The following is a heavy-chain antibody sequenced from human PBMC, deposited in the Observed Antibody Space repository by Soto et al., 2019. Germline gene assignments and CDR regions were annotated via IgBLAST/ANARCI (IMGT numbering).Heavy chain of an antibody. CDR1: GGTLSNYA. D-gene: IGHD2-8*01. CDR2: IIPIFDTT. Sequence: SVKVSCKASGGTLSNYAISWVRQAPGHGLEWMGGIIPIFDTTNYGRKFQGRVTITADDSTSTAYMELSSLRSEDTAVYYCASGYWSDGVCYTVNGGDVWGQGTTVTVSS. V-gene: IGHV1-69*13. CDR3: ASGYWSDGVCYTVNGGDV. J-gene: IGHJ6*02.